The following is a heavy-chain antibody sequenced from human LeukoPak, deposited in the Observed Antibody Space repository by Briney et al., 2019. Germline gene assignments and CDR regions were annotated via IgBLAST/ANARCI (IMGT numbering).Heavy chain of an antibody. D-gene: IGHD1-26*01. V-gene: IGHV4-39*07. CDR2: IYYSGST. J-gene: IGHJ6*03. CDR1: GGSISSSGYY. Sequence: SETLSLTCTVSGGSISSSGYYWGWIRQPPGKGLEWIGSIYYSGSTYYNPSLKSRVTISVDTSKNQFSLKLSSVTAADTAVYYCARSTLGSSGRYYYYYMDVWGKGTTVTVSS. CDR3: ARSTLGSSGRYYYYYMDV.